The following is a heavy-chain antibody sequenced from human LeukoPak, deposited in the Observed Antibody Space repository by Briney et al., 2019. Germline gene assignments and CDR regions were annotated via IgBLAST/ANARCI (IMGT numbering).Heavy chain of an antibody. CDR2: IYTSGST. CDR3: ARDPSLFAGYFDY. V-gene: IGHV4-4*07. J-gene: IGHJ4*02. D-gene: IGHD3-9*01. CDR1: GGSISGYY. Sequence: SETLSLTCTVSGGSISGYYWSWMRQPAGKGREWIGRIYTSGSTSYSPSLKSRVTMSVDTSKNQISLTLISVAAADTAVYYCARDPSLFAGYFDYWGQGALVTVSS.